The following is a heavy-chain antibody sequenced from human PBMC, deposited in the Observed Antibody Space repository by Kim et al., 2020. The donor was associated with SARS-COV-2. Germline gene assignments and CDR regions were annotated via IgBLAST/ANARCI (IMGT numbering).Heavy chain of an antibody. J-gene: IGHJ4*02. D-gene: IGHD1-26*01. CDR3: TTIPFDFIVGAALFDY. Sequence: GGSLRLSCAASGFTFSNAWMSWVRQAPGKGLEWVGRIKSKTDGGTTDYAAPVKGRFTISRDDSKNTLYLQMNSLKTEDTAVYYCTTIPFDFIVGAALFDYWGQGTLVTVSS. CDR1: GFTFSNAW. V-gene: IGHV3-15*01. CDR2: IKSKTDGGTT.